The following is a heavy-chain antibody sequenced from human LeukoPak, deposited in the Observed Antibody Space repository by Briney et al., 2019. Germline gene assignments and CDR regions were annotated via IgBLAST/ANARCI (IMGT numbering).Heavy chain of an antibody. V-gene: IGHV3-23*01. CDR3: ARGVPYDSWSGPHYSDY. J-gene: IGHJ4*02. CDR2: ISNSDGST. D-gene: IGHD3-3*01. CDR1: GFTFSSYA. Sequence: PGGSLRLSCAASGFTFSSYAMSWVRQAPGKGLEWVSAISNSDGSTFYADSVKGRFTVSRDSAKNSLYLQMNSLRAEDTAVYYCARGVPYDSWSGPHYSDYWGQGTLVTVSS.